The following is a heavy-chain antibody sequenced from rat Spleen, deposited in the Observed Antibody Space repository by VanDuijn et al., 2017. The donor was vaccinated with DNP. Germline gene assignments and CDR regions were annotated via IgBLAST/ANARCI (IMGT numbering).Heavy chain of an antibody. CDR2: IWSNGGT. Sequence: QVQLKESGPGLLQPSQTLSLTCTVSGLSLTSNSVSWIRQPPGKCLEWMGVIWSNGGTDYNSAIKSRLSICRDTSKSQVFLKMNSLHTEDTAMYCCARKLPGYFAMDAWGQGASVTVSS. J-gene: IGHJ4*01. D-gene: IGHD1-4*01. V-gene: IGHV2-47*01. CDR3: ARKLPGYFAMDA. CDR1: GLSLTSNS.